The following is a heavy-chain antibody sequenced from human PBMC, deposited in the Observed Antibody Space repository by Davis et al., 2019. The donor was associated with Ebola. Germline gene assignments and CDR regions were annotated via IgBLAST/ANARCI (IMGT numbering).Heavy chain of an antibody. D-gene: IGHD2-2*01. V-gene: IGHV3-74*01. CDR3: VRDTSHQLPHWLYYFYGMDV. Sequence: GESLKISCAASGFTFKNYGMHWVRQAPGKGLEWVARIKTDGSTTRYADSVKGRFTISRDNTKNTLYLQMNSLRGEDTAVYYCVRDTSHQLPHWLYYFYGMDVWGQGTTVTVSS. CDR2: IKTDGSTT. J-gene: IGHJ6*02. CDR1: GFTFKNYG.